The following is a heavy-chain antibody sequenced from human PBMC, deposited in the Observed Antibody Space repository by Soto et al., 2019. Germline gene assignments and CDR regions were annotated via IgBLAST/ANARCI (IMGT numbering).Heavy chain of an antibody. D-gene: IGHD3-3*02. CDR2: IIAILRRT. J-gene: IGHJ3*01. Sequence: QLVQSGAEVKKPGSSVKVSCKASGSSFSSFAISWVRQAPGQGLEWMGGIIAILRRTNHAQKFQDRLTITADASKSTAYMELSTLSSDDTAVYYCASPLPGMMAFADAFDLWGQGTLVTVSA. CDR1: GSSFSSFA. CDR3: ASPLPGMMAFADAFDL. V-gene: IGHV1-69*01.